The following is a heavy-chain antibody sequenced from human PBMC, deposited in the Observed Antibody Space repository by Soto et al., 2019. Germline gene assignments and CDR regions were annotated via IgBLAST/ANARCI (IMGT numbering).Heavy chain of an antibody. D-gene: IGHD6-13*01. J-gene: IGHJ4*02. CDR2: ISSSSSTI. V-gene: IGHV3-48*02. CDR3: ARVLKGGGSSSFHFDY. Sequence: EVQLVESGGGLVQPGGSLRLSCAASGFTFSSYSMNWVRQAPGKGLEWVSYISSSSSTIYYADSVKGRFTISRDNAKNSLYLQMNSLRDEDTAVYYCARVLKGGGSSSFHFDYWGQGTLVTVSS. CDR1: GFTFSSYS.